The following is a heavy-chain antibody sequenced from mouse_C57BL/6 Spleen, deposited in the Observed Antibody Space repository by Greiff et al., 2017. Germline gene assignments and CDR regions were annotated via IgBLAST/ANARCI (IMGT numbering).Heavy chain of an antibody. D-gene: IGHD1-1*01. CDR1: GYTFTSYW. CDR2: IDPNSGGT. Sequence: QVQLQQPGAELVKPGASVKLSCKASGYTFTSYWMHWVKQRPGRGLEWIGRIDPNSGGTKYNEKFKSKATLTVDKPSSTAYMQLSSLTSEDSAVYYCAKDYGSSSPVYYYAMDYWGQGTSVTVSS. V-gene: IGHV1-72*01. CDR3: AKDYGSSSPVYYYAMDY. J-gene: IGHJ4*01.